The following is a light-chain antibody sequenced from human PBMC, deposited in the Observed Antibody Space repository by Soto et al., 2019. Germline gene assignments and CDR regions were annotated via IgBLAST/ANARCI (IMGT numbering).Light chain of an antibody. J-gene: IGLJ1*01. CDR2: EVS. CDR1: SSDVGGYNS. Sequence: QSALTQPASVSGSPGQAITISCTGTSSDVGGYNSVSWYQQHPGKAPKLMVYEVSNRPSGVSNRFSGSKSVNTASLTISGLRAEDEADYYCSSYTSSSSLYVFGTGTKVTVL. V-gene: IGLV2-14*01. CDR3: SSYTSSSSLYV.